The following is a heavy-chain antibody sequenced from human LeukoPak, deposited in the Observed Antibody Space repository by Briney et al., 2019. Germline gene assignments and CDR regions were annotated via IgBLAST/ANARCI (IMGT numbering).Heavy chain of an antibody. J-gene: IGHJ5*02. CDR2: ISGTGDSP. V-gene: IGHV3-23*01. CDR1: GFTFRSYA. Sequence: GGSLRLSCAASGFTFRSYAMNWVRQAPGKGLEWVSAISGTGDSPHYADSVKGRFTISKDNSKNTLYLQMNSLRAEDTAFYYCAKDIGWFDPWGQGTLVTVSS. CDR3: AKDIGWFDP.